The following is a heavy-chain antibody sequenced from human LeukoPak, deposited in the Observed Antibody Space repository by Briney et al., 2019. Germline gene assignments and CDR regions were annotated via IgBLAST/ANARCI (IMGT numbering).Heavy chain of an antibody. D-gene: IGHD3-3*01. CDR2: INHSGST. CDR1: GGSISSYY. V-gene: IGHV4-34*01. CDR3: ARLPPDYDFWSGYYLDAFDI. Sequence: NPSETLSLTCTVSGGSISSYYWSWIRQPPGKGLEWIGEINHSGSTNYNPSLKSRVTISVDTSKNQFSLKPSSVIAADTAVYYCARLPPDYDFWSGYYLDAFDIWGQGTMVTVSS. J-gene: IGHJ3*02.